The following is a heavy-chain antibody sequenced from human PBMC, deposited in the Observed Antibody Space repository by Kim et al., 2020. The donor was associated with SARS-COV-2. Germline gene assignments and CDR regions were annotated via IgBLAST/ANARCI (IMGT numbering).Heavy chain of an antibody. V-gene: IGHV1-69*04. D-gene: IGHD1-7*01. J-gene: IGHJ5*02. CDR1: GDTFSTYA. CDR3: ARVKGDLNYFDP. Sequence: SVKVSCMASGDTFSTYAINWVRQARGQGLEWMGRIVPLIGLTNYAQKFQGRVTITADQSTSTAYMELSSLQSDDTAVYYCARVKGDLNYFDPWGQGTLVTVSS. CDR2: IVPLIGLT.